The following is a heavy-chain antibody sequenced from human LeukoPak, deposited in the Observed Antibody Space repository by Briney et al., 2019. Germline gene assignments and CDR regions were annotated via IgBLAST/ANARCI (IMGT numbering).Heavy chain of an antibody. J-gene: IGHJ5*02. D-gene: IGHD4-23*01. CDR2: ISYDGIDI. Sequence: PGGSLRLSCRASGFTFSNYAINWVRQAPGKGLEWVAAISYDGIDIPYADSVRGRFTISRDNSKSTLYLQMSSLRAEDSALYYCAKHLFHYRKYNSDYGGLDTWGQGPLVTVSS. CDR3: AKHLFHYRKYNSDYGGLDT. V-gene: IGHV3-30*18. CDR1: GFTFSNYA.